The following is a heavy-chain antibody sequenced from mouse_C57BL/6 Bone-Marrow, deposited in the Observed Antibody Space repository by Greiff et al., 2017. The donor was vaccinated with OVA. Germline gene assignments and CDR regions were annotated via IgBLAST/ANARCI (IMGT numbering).Heavy chain of an antibody. V-gene: IGHV1-54*01. CDR2: INPGSGGT. J-gene: IGHJ1*03. CDR1: GYAFTNYL. D-gene: IGHD4-1*01. Sequence: VQLQQSGAELVRPGTSVKVSCKASGYAFTNYLIEWVKQRPGQGLEWIGVINPGSGGTNYNEKFKGKATLTADTSSSTAYMQLSSLTSEDSAVYCCARDWFDVWGTGTTVTVSA. CDR3: ARDWFDV.